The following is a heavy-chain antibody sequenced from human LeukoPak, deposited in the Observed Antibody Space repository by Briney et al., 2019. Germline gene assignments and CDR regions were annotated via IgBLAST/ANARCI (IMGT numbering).Heavy chain of an antibody. CDR3: ARHHRGSYYLEDY. Sequence: ASVKVSCKASGYTFTGYYMHWVRQAPGQGLEWMGWINPNSGGTNYAQKFQGRVTMTRDTSISTAYMELSRLRSDDTAVYYCARHHRGSYYLEDYWGQGTLVTVSS. CDR2: INPNSGGT. D-gene: IGHD1-26*01. J-gene: IGHJ4*02. CDR1: GYTFTGYY. V-gene: IGHV1-2*02.